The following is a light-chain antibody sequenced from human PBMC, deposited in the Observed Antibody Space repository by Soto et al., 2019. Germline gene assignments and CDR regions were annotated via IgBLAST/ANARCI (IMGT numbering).Light chain of an antibody. J-gene: IGKJ3*01. CDR1: QSVSSSY. Sequence: EIVLTQSPGTLSLSPGERATLSCRASQSVSSSYLAWYQQKPGQAPRLLIYGASSSATGIPDRFSGSVSGTDFTLTIRRLEPEDFAVYYCQQYGSSRVFNFGPGTKGDIK. V-gene: IGKV3-20*01. CDR3: QQYGSSRVFN. CDR2: GAS.